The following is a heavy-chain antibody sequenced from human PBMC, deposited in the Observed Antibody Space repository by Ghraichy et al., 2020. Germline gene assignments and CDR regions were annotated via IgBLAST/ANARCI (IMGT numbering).Heavy chain of an antibody. J-gene: IGHJ5*02. V-gene: IGHV3-7*01. CDR3: AGHEYRLDP. D-gene: IGHD4-11*01. CDR2: IKEDGSVK. CDR1: STFTFSGYW. Sequence: GGSLRLSCSASSTFTFSGYWMTWVRQAPGKGLEWVASIKEDGSVKYYVDSVKGRFTISRDNAKNSLYLQMNSLRVEDTAVYYCAGHEYRLDPWGQGTLVTVSS.